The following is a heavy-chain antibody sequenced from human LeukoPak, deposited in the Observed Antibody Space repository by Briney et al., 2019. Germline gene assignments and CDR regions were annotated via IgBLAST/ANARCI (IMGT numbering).Heavy chain of an antibody. CDR2: IIPIFGTA. CDR1: GGTFSSYA. Sequence: SVKVSCKASGGTFSSYAISWVRQAPGQGLEWMGGIIPIFGTANYAQKFQGRVTITADKSTSTAYMELSSLRSEDTAVYYCARDPLCSGGSCYTVFSDWFDPWGQGTLVTVSS. D-gene: IGHD2-15*01. CDR3: ARDPLCSGGSCYTVFSDWFDP. J-gene: IGHJ5*02. V-gene: IGHV1-69*06.